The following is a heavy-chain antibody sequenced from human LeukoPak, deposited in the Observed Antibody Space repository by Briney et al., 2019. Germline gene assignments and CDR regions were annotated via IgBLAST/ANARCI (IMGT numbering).Heavy chain of an antibody. CDR1: GFTFTTYS. CDR2: ISSGSSAI. Sequence: GGSLGLSCEASGFTFTTYSMTWVRQAPGKGLEWVSIISSGSSAIFSADALKGRFTISRDDAENLLYLDMNSLRAEDTAVYYCARGHTAVTRHFDFWGQGTLVTVSS. D-gene: IGHD4-17*01. V-gene: IGHV3-21*01. J-gene: IGHJ4*02. CDR3: ARGHTAVTRHFDF.